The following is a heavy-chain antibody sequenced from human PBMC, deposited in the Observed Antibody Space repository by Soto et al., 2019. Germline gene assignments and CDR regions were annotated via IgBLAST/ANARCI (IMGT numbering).Heavy chain of an antibody. CDR2: IFSGGST. CDR1: EFSVSDNY. Sequence: EVQLVESGGGLVLPGGSLRLACAASEFSVSDNYMNWVRQAPGKGLEWVAVIFSGGSTNYADSVKGRFTISRLKSENTLYLEMSSLRREDTAVYFCKSRDYWGRGTLVTVSS. J-gene: IGHJ4*02. V-gene: IGHV3-53*04. CDR3: KSRDY.